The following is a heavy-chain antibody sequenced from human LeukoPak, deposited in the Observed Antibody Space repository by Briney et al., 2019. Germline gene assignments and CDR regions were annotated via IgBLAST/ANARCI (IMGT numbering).Heavy chain of an antibody. CDR1: GYTFTSYG. CDR3: ARAGYVSDYYGMDV. V-gene: IGHV1-18*01. J-gene: IGHJ6*02. CDR2: ISTYNGNT. Sequence: ASVKVSCKASGYTFTSYGISWVRQAPGQGLEWMGWISTYNGNTNYAQTLQGRVTMTTDTSTSTAYMELRSLRSDDTAVYYCARAGYVSDYYGMDVWDQGTTVTASS. D-gene: IGHD3-16*01.